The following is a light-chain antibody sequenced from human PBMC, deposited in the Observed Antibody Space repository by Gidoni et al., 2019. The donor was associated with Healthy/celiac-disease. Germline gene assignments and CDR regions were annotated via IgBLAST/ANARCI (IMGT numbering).Light chain of an antibody. Sequence: ASQSISSYLNWYQQKPGKAPKLLIYAASRLQSGVPSRFSGSGSGTDFTLTISSLQREDFATCYCQQSYATPMYTFGQGTKLEIK. J-gene: IGKJ2*01. V-gene: IGKV1-39*01. CDR3: QQSYATPMYT. CDR1: QSISSY. CDR2: AAS.